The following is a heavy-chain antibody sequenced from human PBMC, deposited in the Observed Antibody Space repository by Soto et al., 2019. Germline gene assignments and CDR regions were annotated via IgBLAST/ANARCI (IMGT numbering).Heavy chain of an antibody. CDR1: GLTVSNAY. Sequence: GGSLRLSCAASGLTVSNAYMAWVRQAPGMGLEWVSVIYDNGTTYYADSVKGRFTISRDTSTNTLSLQMDSLRAEDTAVYYCVRPLPSGRNYGLDVWGQGTTVTVS. D-gene: IGHD3-10*01. V-gene: IGHV3-53*01. CDR3: VRPLPSGRNYGLDV. CDR2: IYDNGTT. J-gene: IGHJ6*02.